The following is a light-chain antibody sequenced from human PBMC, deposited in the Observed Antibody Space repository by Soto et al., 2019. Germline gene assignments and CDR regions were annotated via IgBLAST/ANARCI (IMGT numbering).Light chain of an antibody. CDR2: GAS. J-gene: IGKJ1*01. CDR3: QQRSNWPGT. CDR1: ESVSDNY. Sequence: EIVLTQSPGTLSLSPGERATLSCRASESVSDNYLAWYQQRSGQAPRLVIYGASSRATGIPIRFSGSGSGTDFTLTISSLDPEDFAVYYCQQRSNWPGTFGQGTKVDIK. V-gene: IGKV3D-20*02.